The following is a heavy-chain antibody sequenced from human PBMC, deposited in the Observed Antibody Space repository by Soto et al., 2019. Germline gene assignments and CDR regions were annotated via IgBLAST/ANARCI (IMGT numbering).Heavy chain of an antibody. D-gene: IGHD3-22*01. V-gene: IGHV3-30-3*01. CDR2: ISYDGSNK. CDR1: GFTFSSYA. J-gene: IGHJ4*02. CDR3: ARVNYYDSSGYYSPLDY. Sequence: PGGSLRLSCAASGFTFSSYAMHWVRQAPGKGLEWVAVISYDGSNKYYADSVKGRFTISRDNSKNTLYLQMNSLRAEDTAVYYCARVNYYDSSGYYSPLDYWGQGTL.